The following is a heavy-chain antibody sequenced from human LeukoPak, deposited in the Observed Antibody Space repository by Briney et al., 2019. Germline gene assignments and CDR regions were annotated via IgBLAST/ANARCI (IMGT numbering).Heavy chain of an antibody. CDR1: GFTFSSSG. V-gene: IGHV3-23*01. CDR2: ISGTGGRT. Sequence: GGSLRLSCAASGFTFSSSGMSWVRQAPGKGLEWVSGISGTGGRTYYADSVKGRFTISRDNSKNTLYLQMNSLRAEDTAVYYCARGSYYYDSSGFFDYWGQGTLVTVSS. J-gene: IGHJ4*02. D-gene: IGHD3-22*01. CDR3: ARGSYYYDSSGFFDY.